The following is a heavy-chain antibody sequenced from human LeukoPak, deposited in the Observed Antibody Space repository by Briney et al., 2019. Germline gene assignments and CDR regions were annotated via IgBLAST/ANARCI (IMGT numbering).Heavy chain of an antibody. V-gene: IGHV3-20*04. Sequence: GGSLRLSCAASGFTFDDYGMSWVRQAPGKGLEWVSGINWNGGSTGYADSVKGRFTISRDNAKNSLYLQMNSLRAEDTALYYCARAREDYVWGSYPDYWGQGTLVTVSS. CDR2: INWNGGST. D-gene: IGHD3-16*01. J-gene: IGHJ4*02. CDR1: GFTFDDYG. CDR3: ARAREDYVWGSYPDY.